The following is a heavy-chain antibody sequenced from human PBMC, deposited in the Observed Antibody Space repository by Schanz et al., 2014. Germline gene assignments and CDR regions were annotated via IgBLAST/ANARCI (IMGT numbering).Heavy chain of an antibody. CDR3: AREQIMAAAGLVDY. V-gene: IGHV3-21*04. CDR1: GFTLSSYA. J-gene: IGHJ4*02. CDR2: ISHSGGSK. D-gene: IGHD6-13*01. Sequence: VQLVESGGGVVQPGRSLRLSCAAYGFTLSSYAMTWVRQAPGKGLEWVSSISHSGGSKYYADSVKGRFTISRDNAKNSLYLQMNSLRAEDTAVYYCAREQIMAAAGLVDYWGQGTLVTVSS.